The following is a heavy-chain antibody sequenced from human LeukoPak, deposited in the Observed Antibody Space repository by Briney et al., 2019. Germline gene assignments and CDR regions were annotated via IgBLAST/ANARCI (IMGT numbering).Heavy chain of an antibody. CDR2: ISGSGGST. D-gene: IGHD3-10*01. Sequence: GGSLRLSCAASGFTLSSYAMSWVRQAPGKGLEWVSAISGSGGSTYYADSVKGRFTISRDNSKNTLYLQMNSLRAEDTAVYYCAKAQGMVRGVIDAFDIWGQGTMVTVSS. V-gene: IGHV3-23*01. J-gene: IGHJ3*02. CDR3: AKAQGMVRGVIDAFDI. CDR1: GFTLSSYA.